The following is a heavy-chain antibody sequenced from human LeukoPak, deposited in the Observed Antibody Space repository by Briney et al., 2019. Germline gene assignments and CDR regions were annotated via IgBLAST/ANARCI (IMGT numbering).Heavy chain of an antibody. Sequence: SQTLSLTCTVSGGSISSGSYYWSWIRQPVGKGLEWIGRIYTSGSTNYNPSLKSRVTISVDTSKNQFSLKLSSVTAADTAVYYCARQLGYSYGYVNWFDPWGQGTLVTVSS. D-gene: IGHD5-18*01. V-gene: IGHV4-61*02. CDR1: GGSISSGSYY. CDR2: IYTSGST. CDR3: ARQLGYSYGYVNWFDP. J-gene: IGHJ5*02.